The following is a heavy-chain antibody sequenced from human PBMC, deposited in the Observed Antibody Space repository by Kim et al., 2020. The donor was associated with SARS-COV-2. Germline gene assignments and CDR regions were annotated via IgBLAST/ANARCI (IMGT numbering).Heavy chain of an antibody. J-gene: IGHJ5*02. D-gene: IGHD6-19*01. CDR3: ARRGDSSGNYWFDP. V-gene: IGHV4-39*01. CDR2: IYYSGNT. Sequence: SETLSLTCTVSGGSISSSSYYWGWIRQPPGKGLEWIGSIYYSGNTYYNPSLKSRVTISVDTSKNQFSLRLSSVTAADTAVYSCARRGDSSGNYWFDPWG. CDR1: GGSISSSSYY.